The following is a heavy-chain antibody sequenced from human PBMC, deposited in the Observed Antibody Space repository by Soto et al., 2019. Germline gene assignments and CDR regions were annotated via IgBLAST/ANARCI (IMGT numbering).Heavy chain of an antibody. CDR3: AADLPGYGSGYEFDY. CDR2: IYHSGST. CDR1: GGSISSGGYS. D-gene: IGHD2-15*01. V-gene: IGHV4-30-2*01. J-gene: IGHJ4*02. Sequence: TSETLSLTCAVSGGSISSGGYSWSWIRQPPGKGLEWIGYIYHSGSTYYNPSLKSRVTISVDRPKNQFSLKLSSVTAADTAVYYCAADLPGYGSGYEFDYWGQGTLVTVSS.